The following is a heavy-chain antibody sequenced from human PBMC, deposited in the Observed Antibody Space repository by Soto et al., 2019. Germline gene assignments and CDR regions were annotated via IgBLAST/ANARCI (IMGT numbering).Heavy chain of an antibody. Sequence: PSETLSLTCTVSGGSIISYYWSWIRQPPGKGLEWIGYIYYSGSTNYNPSLKSRVTISVDTSKNQFSLKLSSVTAADTAVYYCATTAYCSGGSCYSGPDYWGQGTLVTVSS. CDR1: GGSIISYY. J-gene: IGHJ4*02. CDR2: IYYSGST. D-gene: IGHD2-15*01. CDR3: ATTAYCSGGSCYSGPDY. V-gene: IGHV4-59*12.